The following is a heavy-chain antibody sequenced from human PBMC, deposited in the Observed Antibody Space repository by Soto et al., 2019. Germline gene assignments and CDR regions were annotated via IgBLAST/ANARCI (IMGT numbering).Heavy chain of an antibody. CDR2: IIPISGTA. V-gene: IGHV1-69*01. D-gene: IGHD2-2*01. Sequence: QVQLVKSGAEVKKPGSSVKVSCKASGGTFSSYAISWVRQAPGQGLEWLGWIIPISGTANYAQKFQGRVTITADESTSTAYMELSSLRSEDTAVYYCARSQGSSTSLEIYYYYYYGMDVWGQGTTVTVSS. CDR1: GGTFSSYA. J-gene: IGHJ6*02. CDR3: ARSQGSSTSLEIYYYYYYGMDV.